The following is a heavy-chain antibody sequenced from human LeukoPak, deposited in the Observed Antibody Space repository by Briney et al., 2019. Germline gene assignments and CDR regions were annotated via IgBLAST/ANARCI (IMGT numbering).Heavy chain of an antibody. Sequence: SETLSLTCTVSTASISSSYLSWLRQPAGKGLEYIGRMSSSGGSNFNPSLKRRVSISVDSSKRQVSLKLTSVTAADSAVYYCAGLLVPAASGAFDIWGPGTIVTVSS. CDR3: AGLLVPAASGAFDI. D-gene: IGHD2-2*01. CDR1: TASISSSY. CDR2: MSSSGGS. J-gene: IGHJ3*02. V-gene: IGHV4-4*07.